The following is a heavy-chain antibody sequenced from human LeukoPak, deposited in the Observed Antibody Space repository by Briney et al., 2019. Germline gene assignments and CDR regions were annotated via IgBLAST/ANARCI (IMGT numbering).Heavy chain of an antibody. J-gene: IGHJ1*01. CDR3: ARVCSSTSCYPGIQH. Sequence: PSETLPLTCTVSGYSISSGYYWGWIRQPPGKGLEWIGSIYHSGSTYYNPSLKSRVTISVDTSKNQFSLKLSSVTAADTAVYYCARVCSSTSCYPGIQHWGQGTLVTVSS. D-gene: IGHD2-2*01. V-gene: IGHV4-38-2*02. CDR1: GYSISSGYY. CDR2: IYHSGST.